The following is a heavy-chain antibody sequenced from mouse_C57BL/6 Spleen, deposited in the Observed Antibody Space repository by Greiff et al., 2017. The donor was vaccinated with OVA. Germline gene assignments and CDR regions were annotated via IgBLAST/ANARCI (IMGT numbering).Heavy chain of an antibody. D-gene: IGHD2-2*01. CDR3: ARYDGYPWYFDV. Sequence: QVQLQQPGAELVKPGASVKLSCKASGYTFTSYWMHWVKQRPGQGLEWIGMIHPNSGSTNYNEKFKSKATLTVDKSSSTAYMQLSSLTSEDSAVDYCARYDGYPWYFDVWGTGTTVTVSS. J-gene: IGHJ1*03. CDR1: GYTFTSYW. V-gene: IGHV1-64*01. CDR2: IHPNSGST.